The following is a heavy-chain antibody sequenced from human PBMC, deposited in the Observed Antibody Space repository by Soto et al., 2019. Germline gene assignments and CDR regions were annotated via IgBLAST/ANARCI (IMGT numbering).Heavy chain of an antibody. V-gene: IGHV3-23*01. D-gene: IGHD6-19*01. CDR2: IGGSAAGS. J-gene: IGHJ4*02. CDR1: GFTFSSYA. CDR3: ARGAGIAVAGTPLDY. Sequence: EVQLLESGGNLVQPGGSLKLSCAASGFTFSSYAMSWVRQAPGKGLEWVSGIGGSAAGSNYADSVKGRFTISRDNSRNTVNLQMSSLRAEDTALYYCARGAGIAVAGTPLDYWGQGTLVTVSS.